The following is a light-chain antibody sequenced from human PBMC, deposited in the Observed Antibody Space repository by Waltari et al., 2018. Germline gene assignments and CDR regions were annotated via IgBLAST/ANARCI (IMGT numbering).Light chain of an antibody. V-gene: IGKV3-20*01. Sequence: EIVLTQSPGTLSLSPGERATLSCRASQSVSSNYLDWYQQKPGQAPRLLIYGASSRATGIPDRFSGSGSGTDFTLTISRLEPEDFAVYYCQQYGSSRTFGQGTKVEI. J-gene: IGKJ1*01. CDR3: QQYGSSRT. CDR1: QSVSSNY. CDR2: GAS.